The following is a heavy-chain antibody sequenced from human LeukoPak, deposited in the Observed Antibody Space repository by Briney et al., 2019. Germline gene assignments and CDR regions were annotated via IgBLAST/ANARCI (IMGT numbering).Heavy chain of an antibody. J-gene: IGHJ6*02. D-gene: IGHD6-13*01. CDR1: GFTFSSYS. V-gene: IGHV3-21*01. Sequence: GGSLRLSCAASGFTFSSYSMNWVRQAPGKGLEWVSSISSSSSYIYYVDSVKGRFSISRDNAKNSLYLQMNSLRAEDTAVYYCARARESSSQHYYYYYGMDVWGQGTTVTVSS. CDR2: ISSSSSYI. CDR3: ARARESSSQHYYYYYGMDV.